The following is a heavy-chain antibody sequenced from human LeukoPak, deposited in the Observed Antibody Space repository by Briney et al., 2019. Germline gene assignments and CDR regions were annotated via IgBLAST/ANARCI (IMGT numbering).Heavy chain of an antibody. J-gene: IGHJ6*02. V-gene: IGHV3-48*04. CDR1: GFTFSSYG. CDR3: ARGVKVRGVNYYGMDV. CDR2: INSSSSTI. D-gene: IGHD3-10*01. Sequence: GGSLRLSCAASGFTFSSYGMSWVRQAPGKGLEWVSYINSSSSTIFYADSVKGRFTISRDDAKNSLYLQMNSLRAEDTAVYYCARGVKVRGVNYYGMDVWGQGTTVTVSS.